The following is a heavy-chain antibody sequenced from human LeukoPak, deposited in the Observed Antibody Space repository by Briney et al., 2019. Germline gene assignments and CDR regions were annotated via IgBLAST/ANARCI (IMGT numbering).Heavy chain of an antibody. Sequence: GGSLRLSCAAPGFTFSSYSMNWVRQAPGKGLEWVSYISSSSSTIYYADSVKGRFTISRDNAKNSLYLQMNSLRAEDTAVYYCARVGDSYGVIGYYYYGMDIWGQGTTVTVSS. CDR2: ISSSSSTI. J-gene: IGHJ6*02. CDR1: GFTFSSYS. CDR3: ARVGDSYGVIGYYYYGMDI. D-gene: IGHD5-18*01. V-gene: IGHV3-48*04.